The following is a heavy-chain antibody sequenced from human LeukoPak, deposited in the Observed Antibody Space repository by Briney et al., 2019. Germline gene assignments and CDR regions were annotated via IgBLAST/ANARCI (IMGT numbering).Heavy chain of an antibody. D-gene: IGHD6-13*01. J-gene: IGHJ4*02. CDR2: INSDGSST. V-gene: IGHV3-74*01. Sequence: GGSLRLSCAASGFTFSSYWMHWVRQAPGKGLVWVSRINSDGSSTSYADSVKGRFTISRDNAKNTLYLQMNSLRAEDTAVYYCARGYGSLRGWYWGQGTLVTVSS. CDR3: ARGYGSLRGWY. CDR1: GFTFSSYW.